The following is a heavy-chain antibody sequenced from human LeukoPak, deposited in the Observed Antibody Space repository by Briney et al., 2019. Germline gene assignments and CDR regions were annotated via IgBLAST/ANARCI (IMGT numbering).Heavy chain of an antibody. CDR3: ARGLRYSSGFDY. CDR2: IYSSGST. CDR1: GGFISSYY. D-gene: IGHD6-19*01. Sequence: SETLSLTCTVSGGFISSYYWSWIRQPAGKGLEWIGRIYSSGSTNYNPSLKSRVTMSVDTSKSQFSLKLSSVAAADTAVYYCARGLRYSSGFDYWGQGTLVTVSS. V-gene: IGHV4-4*07. J-gene: IGHJ4*02.